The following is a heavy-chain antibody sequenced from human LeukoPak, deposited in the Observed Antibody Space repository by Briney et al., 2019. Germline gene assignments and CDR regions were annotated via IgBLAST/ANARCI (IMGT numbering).Heavy chain of an antibody. J-gene: IGHJ4*02. D-gene: IGHD6-13*01. CDR2: ISYDGSNK. CDR1: GFTFSSYG. Sequence: PGRSLRLSCAASGFTFSSYGMHWVRQAPGKGLEWVAVISYDGSNKYYADSVKGRFTISRDNSKNTLYLQMNSLRAEDTAVYYCARDGAAGTFYFDYWGQGTLVTVSS. V-gene: IGHV3-30*03. CDR3: ARDGAAGTFYFDY.